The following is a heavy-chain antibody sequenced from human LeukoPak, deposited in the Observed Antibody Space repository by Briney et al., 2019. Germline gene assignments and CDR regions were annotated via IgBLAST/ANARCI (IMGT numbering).Heavy chain of an antibody. D-gene: IGHD3-22*01. CDR2: ISSSSSYI. V-gene: IGHV3-21*01. CDR1: GFTFSSYS. Sequence: GGSLRLSCAASGFTFSSYSMNWVRQAPGKGLEWVSSISSSSSYIYYADSVKGRFTISRDNAKNSLYLQMNSLRAEDTAVYYCARAYYYDSSGYVDAFDIWGQGTTVTVSS. J-gene: IGHJ3*02. CDR3: ARAYYYDSSGYVDAFDI.